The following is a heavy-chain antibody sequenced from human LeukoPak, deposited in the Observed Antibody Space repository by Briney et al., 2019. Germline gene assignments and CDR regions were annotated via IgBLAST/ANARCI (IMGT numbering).Heavy chain of an antibody. CDR3: ARHWDSNGYYYNFDY. Sequence: GESLKISCKGSGYTFSNHWIGWVRQMPGKGLEWRGMIFPADSDTRYSPSFQGQVTISADKSINSSYLQWSRLEASDTAMYYCARHWDSNGYYYNFDYWGQGTLVTVSS. CDR1: GYTFSNHW. CDR2: IFPADSDT. V-gene: IGHV5-51*01. D-gene: IGHD3-22*01. J-gene: IGHJ4*02.